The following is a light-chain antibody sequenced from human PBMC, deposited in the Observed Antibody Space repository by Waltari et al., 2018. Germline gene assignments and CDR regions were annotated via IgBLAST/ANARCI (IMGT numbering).Light chain of an antibody. J-gene: IGKJ2*01. Sequence: EVLMTQSPATLSVSPGERATLSCRASQSISRNLAWYQQKPGQAPRLLIYVASSMATGIPARFSGSGSGTEFTLTISSLQSEDFAVYYCQQYNNWRTFGQGTKLEIK. V-gene: IGKV3-15*01. CDR3: QQYNNWRT. CDR2: VAS. CDR1: QSISRN.